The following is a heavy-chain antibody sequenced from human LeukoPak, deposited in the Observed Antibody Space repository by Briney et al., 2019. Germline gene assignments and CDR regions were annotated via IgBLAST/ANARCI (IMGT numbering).Heavy chain of an antibody. Sequence: GGSLRLSCAVSGFTFTNAWMSWVRQAPGKGLEWVGRIKSKTDDETTDYGAPVKGRFTISRDDSKNTLYLQMNSLKIEDSAVYYCGLGSGRSDFDYWGQGTLVTVSS. D-gene: IGHD3-10*01. J-gene: IGHJ4*02. V-gene: IGHV3-15*01. CDR2: IKSKTDDETT. CDR3: GLGSGRSDFDY. CDR1: GFTFTNAW.